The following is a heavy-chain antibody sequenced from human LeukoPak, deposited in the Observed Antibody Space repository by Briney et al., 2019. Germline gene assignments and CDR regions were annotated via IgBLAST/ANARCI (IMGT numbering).Heavy chain of an antibody. V-gene: IGHV1-69*01. CDR3: ARDRRRSYQGHAFDI. J-gene: IGHJ3*02. D-gene: IGHD1-26*01. CDR1: GGTFSSYA. Sequence: SVKVSCKASGGTFSSYAVSWVRQAPGQGLEWMGGIIPIFGTANYAQKFQGRVTITADESTSTAYMELSSLRSEDTAVYYCARDRRRSYQGHAFDIWGQGTMVTVSS. CDR2: IIPIFGTA.